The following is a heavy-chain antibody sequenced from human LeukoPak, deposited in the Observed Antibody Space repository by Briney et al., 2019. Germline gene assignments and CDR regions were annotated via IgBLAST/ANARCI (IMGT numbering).Heavy chain of an antibody. Sequence: ASVKVSCMTSGYTFTGYYMHWVRQAPGQGLEWMGRINPNSGGTNYAQKFQGRVTMTRDTSITTAYMELSSLRSDDTAVYYCASWDWNPNYYFDYWGQGTLVTVSS. CDR1: GYTFTGYY. CDR3: ASWDWNPNYYFDY. CDR2: INPNSGGT. J-gene: IGHJ4*02. D-gene: IGHD1-1*01. V-gene: IGHV1-2*06.